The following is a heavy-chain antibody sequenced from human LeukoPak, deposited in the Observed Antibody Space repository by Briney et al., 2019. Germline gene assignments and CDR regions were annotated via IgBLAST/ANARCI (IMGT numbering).Heavy chain of an antibody. CDR1: GYTFTSSA. CDR2: INTNTGNP. CDR3: ARVGLEYTNDC. J-gene: IGHJ4*02. V-gene: IGHV7-4-1*02. D-gene: IGHD6-6*01. Sequence: ASVTVSCKASGYTFTSSAMNGVRQAPGQGLEWMGWINTNTGNPTYAQGFTGRFVFSLDTSVSTAYLQISSLRAEDTAIYYCARVGLEYTNDCWGQGTLVTVSS.